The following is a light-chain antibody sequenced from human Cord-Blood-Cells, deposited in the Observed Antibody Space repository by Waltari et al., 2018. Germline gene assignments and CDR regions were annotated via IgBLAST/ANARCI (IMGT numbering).Light chain of an antibody. V-gene: IGKV3-11*01. CDR1: QSVSSY. CDR2: DAS. J-gene: IGKJ2*01. Sequence: EIVLTQSPATLSLSPGERATLSCRASQSVSSYLAWYQQKPGQAPRLLIYDASNRATGIPARFSGSGSWTDFTLTISSLEPEDFAVYYCQQRSNWPPPYTFGQGTKLEIK. CDR3: QQRSNWPPPYT.